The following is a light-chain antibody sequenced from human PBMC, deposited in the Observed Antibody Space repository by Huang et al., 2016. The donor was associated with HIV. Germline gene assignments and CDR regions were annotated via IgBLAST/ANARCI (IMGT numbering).Light chain of an antibody. CDR1: QNITNNL. V-gene: IGKV3-20*01. CDR3: QQYLTSPLT. Sequence: EIVLTQSPGTLSLSPGERAALSCRASQNITNNLLAWYQQKSGQAPRLLNSGASSRAIGIPDRFSGSGSGTDFTLIISRLEPQDSAVFYCQQYLTSPLTFGGGTNVEI. CDR2: GAS. J-gene: IGKJ4*01.